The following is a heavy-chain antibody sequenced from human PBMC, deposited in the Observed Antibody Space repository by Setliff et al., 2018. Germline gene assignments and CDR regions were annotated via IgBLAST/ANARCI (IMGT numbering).Heavy chain of an antibody. Sequence: GGSLRLSCAASGFTFVNYWMHWVRQAPGKGLVWVSRVNSDGSSTIYADSVKGRFTISRDNAENTLYLQMNSLRPDDTALYYCATGPGSGYSYWGQGTLVTVSS. CDR2: VNSDGSST. D-gene: IGHD3-22*01. CDR1: GFTFVNYW. V-gene: IGHV3-74*01. J-gene: IGHJ4*02. CDR3: ATGPGSGYSY.